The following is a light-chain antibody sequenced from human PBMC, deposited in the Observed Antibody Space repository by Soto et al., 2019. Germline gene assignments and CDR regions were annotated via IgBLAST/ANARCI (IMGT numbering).Light chain of an antibody. J-gene: IGLJ2*01. CDR1: RSNIGAGYD. V-gene: IGLV1-40*01. CDR3: QSYDRSLSVV. CDR2: GNT. Sequence: QSILTQPPSVSGAPGQRVTISCTGSRSNIGAGYDVHWYQQLPGTVPKLLIYGNTNRPSGVPDRFSGSKSGTSASLAITGLLAEDEADYYCQSYDRSLSVVFGGGTKLTVL.